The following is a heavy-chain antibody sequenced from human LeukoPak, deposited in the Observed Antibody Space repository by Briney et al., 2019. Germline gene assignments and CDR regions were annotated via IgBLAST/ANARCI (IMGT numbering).Heavy chain of an antibody. J-gene: IGHJ6*03. CDR3: ARGRQDVNMILVVMAGVSYYLDV. CDR1: GGSFSDYY. CDR2: MSPSGSS. V-gene: IGHV4-34*01. Sequence: SETLSLTCAVYGGSFSDYYWTWIRQTPGKGLEWIGEMSPSGSSNYNPSLKSRVTISVDTPKDQFSLKLRSVTAADTAVYYCARGRQDVNMILVVMAGVSYYLDVWSKGTTVTVS. D-gene: IGHD3-22*01.